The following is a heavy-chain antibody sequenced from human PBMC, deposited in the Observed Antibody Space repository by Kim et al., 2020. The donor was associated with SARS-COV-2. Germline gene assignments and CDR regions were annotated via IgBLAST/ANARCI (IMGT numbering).Heavy chain of an antibody. CDR3: TREDY. CDR2: INADTGAT. Sequence: ASVKVSCKASEYTFTGFYIHWVRQAPGQGLEWMGWINADTGATVYAQNFQGRVTMTRDMSVSTVYMELSRLTSDDTALYYCTREDYWGQGTRGTVSS. CDR1: EYTFTGFY. J-gene: IGHJ4*02. V-gene: IGHV1-2*02.